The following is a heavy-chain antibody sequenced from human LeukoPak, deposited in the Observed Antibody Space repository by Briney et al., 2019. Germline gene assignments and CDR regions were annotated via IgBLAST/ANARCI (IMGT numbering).Heavy chain of an antibody. V-gene: IGHV3-48*04. CDR3: AVTIRRVVTALTPRAFDI. D-gene: IGHD2-21*02. Sequence: GGSLRLSCAASGFTFSSYSMNWVRQAPGKGLEWVSYISSSSSTIYYADSVKGRFTISRDNAKNSLYLQMNSLRAEDTAVYYCAVTIRRVVTALTPRAFDIWGQGTMVTVSS. CDR2: ISSSSSTI. CDR1: GFTFSSYS. J-gene: IGHJ3*02.